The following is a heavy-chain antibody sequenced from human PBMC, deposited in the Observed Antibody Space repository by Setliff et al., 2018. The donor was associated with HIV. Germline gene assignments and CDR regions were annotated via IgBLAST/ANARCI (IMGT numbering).Heavy chain of an antibody. D-gene: IGHD3-22*01. V-gene: IGHV4-4*08. J-gene: IGHJ4*02. CDR3: ASLFHDTSAPWLYSFDY. CDR1: GGSIWNYY. CDR2: VSASGTT. Sequence: SETLSLTCTVSGGSIWNYYWTWIRQPPGKGLEWIGYVSASGTTKYNPSLQSRVTISGDSSKNQFSLNLSSVTAADTAQYYCASLFHDTSAPWLYSFDYWGQGTLVTVSS.